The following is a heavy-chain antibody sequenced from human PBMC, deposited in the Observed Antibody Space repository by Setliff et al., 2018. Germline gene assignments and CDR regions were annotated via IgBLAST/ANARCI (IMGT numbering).Heavy chain of an antibody. D-gene: IGHD2-15*01. Sequence: SETLSLTCTVSDDSFTSSRYYWGWIRQAPGSGLEWIGSISYSGTPYYNASVESRVTITIDTSRNQFSLELRSVTVADTATYYCVRPGGTTVVARHFDYWGAGILVTVSS. V-gene: IGHV4-39*01. CDR3: VRPGGTTVVARHFDY. CDR2: ISYSGTP. CDR1: DDSFTSSRYY. J-gene: IGHJ4*01.